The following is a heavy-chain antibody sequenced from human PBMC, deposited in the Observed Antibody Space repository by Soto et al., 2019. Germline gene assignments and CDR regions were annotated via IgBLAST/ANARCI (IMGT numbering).Heavy chain of an antibody. CDR1: GDSVSSNSVG. Sequence: PSQTLSLTCAISGDSVSSNSVGWHWVRQSPSRGLEWLGRTYYRSKWITDYAPSLKSRITFSPDISKNQFSLQLRSVTPEDTAVYYCTTDSYITIVIVRFDYWGHGTLVTVS. J-gene: IGHJ4*01. V-gene: IGHV6-1*01. CDR2: TYYRSKWIT. D-gene: IGHD3-22*01. CDR3: TTDSYITIVIVRFDY.